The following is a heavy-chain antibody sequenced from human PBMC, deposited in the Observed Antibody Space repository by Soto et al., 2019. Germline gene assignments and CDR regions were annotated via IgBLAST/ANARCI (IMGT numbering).Heavy chain of an antibody. V-gene: IGHV1-18*01. J-gene: IGHJ6*02. CDR3: AREGPAPYYYYGMDV. CDR2: ISGYNGNT. CDR1: GYSFTTYG. Sequence: QVQLVQSRGEVKKPGASEKVSCKTSGYSFTTYGISWVRQAPGQGLEWMGWISGYNGNTNYAQNLQGRVTMTTDTSTSTAYMELRSLRSDDTAVYYCAREGPAPYYYYGMDVWGQGSTVTVSS.